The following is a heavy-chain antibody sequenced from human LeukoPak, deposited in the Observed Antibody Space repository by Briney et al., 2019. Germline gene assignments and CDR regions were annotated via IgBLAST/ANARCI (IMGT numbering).Heavy chain of an antibody. CDR1: GFTFRWFW. CDR2: IDQSGGRN. D-gene: IGHD3-10*01. V-gene: IGHV3-7*03. J-gene: IGHJ3*02. Sequence: GGSLRLSCAASGFTFRWFWMNWVRQAPGRGLEWVANIDQSGGRNNYVDSVKGRFTISRDNAKNSLLLEMSSLRADDTAVYFCARDVEGSTFDIWGQGTSVTVSS. CDR3: ARDVEGSTFDI.